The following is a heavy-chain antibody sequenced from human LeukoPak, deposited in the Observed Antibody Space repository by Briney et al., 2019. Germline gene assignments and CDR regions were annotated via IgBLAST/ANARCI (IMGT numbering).Heavy chain of an antibody. Sequence: ASVKVSCKASGDTFSSYAISWVRQAPGQGLEWMGGIIPIFGTANYAQRFQGRVTITADESTSTAYMELSSLRSEDTAVYYCARGSYGSGSYYTNYYYYYMDVWGKGTTVTISS. CDR2: IIPIFGTA. V-gene: IGHV1-69*13. CDR1: GDTFSSYA. J-gene: IGHJ6*03. CDR3: ARGSYGSGSYYTNYYYYYMDV. D-gene: IGHD3-10*01.